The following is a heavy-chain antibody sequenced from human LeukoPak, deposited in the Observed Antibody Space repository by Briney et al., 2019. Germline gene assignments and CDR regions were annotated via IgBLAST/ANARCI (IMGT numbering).Heavy chain of an antibody. D-gene: IGHD3-10*01. Sequence: GGSLRLSCAASGFTFSSYSMNWVRQAPGKGLEWVSYISSSGSTIYYADSVKGRFTISRDNAKNSLYLQMNSLRAEDTAVYYCAREALLWFGEKYYFDYWGQGTLVTVSS. CDR3: AREALLWFGEKYYFDY. CDR2: ISSSGSTI. V-gene: IGHV3-48*04. CDR1: GFTFSSYS. J-gene: IGHJ4*02.